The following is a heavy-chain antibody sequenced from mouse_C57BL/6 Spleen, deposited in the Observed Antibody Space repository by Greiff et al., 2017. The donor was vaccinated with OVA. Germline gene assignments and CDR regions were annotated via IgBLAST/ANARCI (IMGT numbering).Heavy chain of an antibody. D-gene: IGHD3-3*01. Sequence: VQLQQSGADLVKPGASLKLSCTASGYTFTDYYMNWVQQSPGKSLEWIGDINPNNGGTSYNQKFKGKSTFTVDKPSSTAYIEHRDLTSEDSAVYYGARWAGQFDYWGQGTTLTVSS. CDR3: ARWAGQFDY. V-gene: IGHV1-26*01. CDR2: INPNNGGT. CDR1: GYTFTDYY. J-gene: IGHJ2*01.